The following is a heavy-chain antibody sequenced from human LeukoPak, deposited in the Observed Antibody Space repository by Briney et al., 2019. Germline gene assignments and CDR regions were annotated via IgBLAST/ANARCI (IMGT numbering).Heavy chain of an antibody. D-gene: IGHD3-10*01. J-gene: IGHJ3*02. V-gene: IGHV4-34*01. Sequence: PSETLSLTCAVYGGSFSGYYWSWLRQPPGKGLEWIGEINHSGSTNYNPSLKSRVTMSVDTSKNQFSLKLSSVTAADTAVYYCAKSNGYGLVDIWGQGTMVTVSS. CDR2: INHSGST. CDR1: GGSFSGYY. CDR3: AKSNGYGLVDI.